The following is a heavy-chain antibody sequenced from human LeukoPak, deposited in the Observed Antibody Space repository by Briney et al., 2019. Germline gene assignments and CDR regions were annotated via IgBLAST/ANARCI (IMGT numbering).Heavy chain of an antibody. V-gene: IGHV3-66*02. D-gene: IGHD3-3*01. CDR1: GFTVSSNY. CDR3: ASMGRSYYDFWSGYSRPDNWFDP. CDR2: IYSGGST. Sequence: GGSLRLSCAASGFTVSSNYMSWVRQAPGKGLEWVSVIYSGGSTYYADSVKGRFTISRDNSKNTLYLQMNSLRAEDTAVYYCASMGRSYYDFWSGYSRPDNWFDPWGQGTLVTVSS. J-gene: IGHJ5*02.